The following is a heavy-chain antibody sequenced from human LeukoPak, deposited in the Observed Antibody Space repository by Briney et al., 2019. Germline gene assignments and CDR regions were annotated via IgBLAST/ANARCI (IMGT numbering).Heavy chain of an antibody. V-gene: IGHV1-69*13. J-gene: IGHJ3*02. D-gene: IGHD3-10*01. CDR1: GCTFTSYD. CDR3: ATCRRMSMVPGVMRCLPLRSFFI. Sequence: GASVKVSCKASGCTFTSYDMSWVRQAPGQGLEWMGGIIPIVGSANYAQKFQGRVTITPDESTSTAYMELSSLRSEDTAVYYCATCRRMSMVPGVMRCLPLRSFFIWGERALCTLSS. CDR2: IIPIVGSA.